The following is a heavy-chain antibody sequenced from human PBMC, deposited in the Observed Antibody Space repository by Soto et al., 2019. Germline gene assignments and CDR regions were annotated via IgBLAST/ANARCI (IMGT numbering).Heavy chain of an antibody. CDR1: GGSIRIGTYS. D-gene: IGHD2-15*01. CDR3: VRASGYCSGGTCFPFDY. CDR2: IYHSGSF. Sequence: QLQLQESGSGLVKPSQTLSLTCDVSGGSIRIGTYSWNWIRQPPGKGLEWIGYIYHSGSFYYNPSLKSRVTISIDRSKNQFSLNLDSVAAADTAVYYCVRASGYCSGGTCFPFDYWGRGTLVTVSS. V-gene: IGHV4-30-2*01. J-gene: IGHJ4*02.